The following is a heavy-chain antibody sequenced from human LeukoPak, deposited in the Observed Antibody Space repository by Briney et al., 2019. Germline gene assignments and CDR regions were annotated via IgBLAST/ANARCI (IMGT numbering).Heavy chain of an antibody. CDR2: INTNTGNP. CDR3: ARNSNLYYYDMDV. Sequence: ASVKVSCKASGYTFSSYAMNWVRQAPGQGLEWMGWINTNTGNPTYAQGFTGRFVFSLDTSVSTAYLQISSLEAEDTAVYYCARNSNLYYYDMDVWGQGTTVTVSS. V-gene: IGHV7-4-1*02. D-gene: IGHD6-13*01. J-gene: IGHJ6*02. CDR1: GYTFSSYA.